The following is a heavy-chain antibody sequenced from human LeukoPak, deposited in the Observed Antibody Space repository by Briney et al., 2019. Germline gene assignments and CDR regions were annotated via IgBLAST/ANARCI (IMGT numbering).Heavy chain of an antibody. CDR3: TRMTTGHDY. J-gene: IGHJ4*02. D-gene: IGHD4-17*01. CDR2: INHSGYT. V-gene: IGHV4-34*01. CDR1: GVSFDDYY. Sequence: SETLSLTCAVSGVSFDDYYWSWVRQPPGKGLEWIGEINHSGYTNDSPPLKSRVTMSIDTSRKQFSLNLRSVTVADTAVYYCTRMTTGHDYWGQGTLVTVSS.